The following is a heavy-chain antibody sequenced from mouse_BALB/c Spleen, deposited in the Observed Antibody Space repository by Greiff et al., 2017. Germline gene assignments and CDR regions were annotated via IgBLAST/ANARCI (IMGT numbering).Heavy chain of an antibody. CDR2: IRSKSNNYAT. CDR1: GFTFNTNA. Sequence: EVKLVETGGGLVQPKGSLKLSCAASGFTFNTNAMNWVRQAPGKGLEWVARIRSKSNNYATYYADSVKDRFTISRDDSQSMLYLQMNNLKTEDTAMYYCVRDNYGPYWYFDVWGAGTTVTVSS. V-gene: IGHV10S3*01. CDR3: VRDNYGPYWYFDV. D-gene: IGHD1-1*01. J-gene: IGHJ1*01.